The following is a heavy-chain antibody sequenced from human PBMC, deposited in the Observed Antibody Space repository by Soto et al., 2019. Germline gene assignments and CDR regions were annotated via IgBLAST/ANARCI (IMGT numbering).Heavy chain of an antibody. D-gene: IGHD6-19*01. CDR3: ASRVSDYFDY. CDR1: GGSISSGGFS. CDR2: IYHSGST. V-gene: IGHV4-30-2*01. J-gene: IGHJ4*02. Sequence: QLQLQESGSRLVKASQTLSLTCAVSGGSISSGGFSCNWIRQPPGKGLEWIGYIYHSGSTYFNPSLKGRVTMSVYRATNLFSLKLSSVTAADTAVYYCASRVSDYFDYWGQGTPVTVSS.